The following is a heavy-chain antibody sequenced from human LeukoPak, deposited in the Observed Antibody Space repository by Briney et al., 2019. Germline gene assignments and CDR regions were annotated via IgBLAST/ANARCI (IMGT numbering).Heavy chain of an antibody. J-gene: IGHJ5*02. CDR3: AKDPSSNYYGSGSYYPNWFDP. Sequence: GGSLRLSCAASGFTFSSYGMSWVRQAPGKGLEWVSAISGSGGSTYYADSVKGRFTISRDNSKNTLYLQMNSLRAEDTAVYYCAKDPSSNYYGSGSYYPNWFDPWGQGTLVTVSS. CDR1: GFTFSSYG. D-gene: IGHD3-10*01. V-gene: IGHV3-23*01. CDR2: ISGSGGST.